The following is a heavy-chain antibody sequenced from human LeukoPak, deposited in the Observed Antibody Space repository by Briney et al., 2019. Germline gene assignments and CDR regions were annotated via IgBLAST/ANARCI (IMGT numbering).Heavy chain of an antibody. V-gene: IGHV4-38-2*02. J-gene: IGHJ4*02. CDR2: IQNGGDS. CDR1: GSSISNGFF. CDR3: ARGMGRFCTSSSCYLSFVY. Sequence: SETLSFTCNVSGSSISNGFFWAWIRQSPGKGLEWIGSIQNGGDSYYNPSLKSRTTMSVDTSKNQFSLKLTSVTAADTAVFYCARGMGRFCTSSSCYLSFVYWGQGTLVTVSS. D-gene: IGHD2-2*01.